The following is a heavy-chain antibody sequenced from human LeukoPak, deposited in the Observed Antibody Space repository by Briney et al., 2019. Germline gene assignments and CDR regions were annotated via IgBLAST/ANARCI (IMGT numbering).Heavy chain of an antibody. Sequence: PGGSLRLSCAASGFTFSNYGMHWVRQAPGKGLEWVAFIRFDGTSKFYADSVKGRFTISRDNSQNTVSLQVNSLRADDTAVYYCAHGTMYQLDSWGQGTLVTVSS. J-gene: IGHJ4*02. CDR3: AHGTMYQLDS. D-gene: IGHD2-2*01. V-gene: IGHV3-30*02. CDR1: GFTFSNYG. CDR2: IRFDGTSK.